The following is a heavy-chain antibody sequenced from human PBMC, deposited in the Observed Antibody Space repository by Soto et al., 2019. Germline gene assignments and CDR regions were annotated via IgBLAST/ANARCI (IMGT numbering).Heavy chain of an antibody. Sequence: SETLSLTCTVSGGSISSPNFYWSWIRQHPGKGLEWIGHIYYNGTTYYNPTLKSRVSISVDTSKNQFSLKLSSVTAADTAVYYCARDRGWDYYYYGMDVWGQGTTVTVS. D-gene: IGHD6-19*01. CDR3: ARDRGWDYYYYGMDV. V-gene: IGHV4-31*03. CDR2: IYYNGTT. CDR1: GGSISSPNFY. J-gene: IGHJ6*02.